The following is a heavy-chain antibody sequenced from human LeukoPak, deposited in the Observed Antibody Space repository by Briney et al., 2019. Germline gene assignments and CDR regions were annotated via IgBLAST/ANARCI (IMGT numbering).Heavy chain of an antibody. CDR1: GGSISSGGYY. J-gene: IGHJ6*02. Sequence: SETLSLTCTVSGGSISSGGYYWSWIRQPPGKGLEWIGSIYYSGSTYYNPSLKSRVTISVDTSKNQFSLKLSSVTAADTAVYYCARHYSGRFLEWPLDVWGQGTTVTVSS. CDR2: IYYSGST. V-gene: IGHV4-39*01. CDR3: ARHYSGRFLEWPLDV. D-gene: IGHD3-3*01.